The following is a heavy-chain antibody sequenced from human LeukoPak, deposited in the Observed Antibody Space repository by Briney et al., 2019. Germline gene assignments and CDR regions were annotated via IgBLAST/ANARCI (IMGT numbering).Heavy chain of an antibody. V-gene: IGHV3-23*01. CDR3: AKWPEGAMDYFDY. CDR1: GFSFSSYA. J-gene: IGHJ4*02. Sequence: GGSLRLSCAASGFSFSSYAMTWARQAPVKGLEWVSAISGDGTRTYYADSVKGRFTISRDNSKNTLHLEMSSLRVEDTAIYYCAKWPEGAMDYFDYWGQGTLVTVSS. D-gene: IGHD3-16*01. CDR2: ISGDGTRT.